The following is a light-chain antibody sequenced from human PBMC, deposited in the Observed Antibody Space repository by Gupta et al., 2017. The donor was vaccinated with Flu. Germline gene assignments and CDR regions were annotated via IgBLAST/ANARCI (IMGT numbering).Light chain of an antibody. CDR3: ATWDDSRNGPV. Sequence: QSLLTQPPSSSGTPGQRVTISCSGSNSNIGRNTLSWYQQLPGAAPKLIIQNDNQRPSGVPVRFSGSKAGTSASLTIIGLQSEDEGDFYCATWDDSRNGPVFGGGTRLTVL. J-gene: IGLJ3*02. CDR1: NSNIGRNT. CDR2: NDN. V-gene: IGLV1-44*01.